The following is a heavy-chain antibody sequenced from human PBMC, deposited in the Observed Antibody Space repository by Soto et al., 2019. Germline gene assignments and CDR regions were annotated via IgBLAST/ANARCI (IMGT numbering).Heavy chain of an antibody. CDR3: AKDAWEVVVAATIDY. J-gene: IGHJ4*02. D-gene: IGHD2-15*01. V-gene: IGHV3-23*01. CDR1: GFTFSSYY. CDR2: ISGSGGST. Sequence: EVQLLESGGGLIQPGGSLRLSCAASGFTFSSYYMSWVRQAPGKGLEGVSAISGSGGSTYYADSVKGRFTISRDNSKNTLYLQMNSLRAEDTAVYYYAKDAWEVVVAATIDYWGQGTLVTVSS.